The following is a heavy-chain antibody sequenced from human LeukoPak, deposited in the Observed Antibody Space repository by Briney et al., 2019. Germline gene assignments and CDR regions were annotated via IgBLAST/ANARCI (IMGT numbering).Heavy chain of an antibody. Sequence: GGSLRLSCAASGFTFSSYGMHWVRQAPGKGLEWVAVRSYDGSNKYYADSVKGRFTISRDNSKNTLYLQMNSLRVEDTAVYYCARDPGPYGDYMDVWGKGTTVTVSS. CDR2: RSYDGSNK. CDR1: GFTFSSYG. D-gene: IGHD1-1*01. CDR3: ARDPGPYGDYMDV. V-gene: IGHV3-30*19. J-gene: IGHJ6*03.